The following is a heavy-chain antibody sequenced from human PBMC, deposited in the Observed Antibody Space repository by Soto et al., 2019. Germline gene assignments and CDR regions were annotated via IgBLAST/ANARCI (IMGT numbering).Heavy chain of an antibody. J-gene: IGHJ4*02. CDR2: IWYDGSNK. Sequence: QVQLVESGGGVVQPGRSLRLSCAXSGFTFSSYGMHWVRQAPGKGLEWVAVIWYDGSNKYYADSVKGRFTISRDNSKNTQYRQMNSLRDEDTAVYYCAREDYGSGSFDYWGQGTLVTVSS. CDR1: GFTFSSYG. CDR3: AREDYGSGSFDY. D-gene: IGHD3-10*01. V-gene: IGHV3-33*01.